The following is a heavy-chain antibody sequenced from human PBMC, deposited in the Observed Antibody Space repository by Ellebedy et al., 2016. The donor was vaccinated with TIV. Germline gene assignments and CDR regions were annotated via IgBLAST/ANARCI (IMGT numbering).Heavy chain of an antibody. CDR2: ISVNNGYT. CDR3: ARGAKYNYFDS. Sequence: ASVKVSCKASGYTFTHYGISWVRQAPGQGLEWMGWISVNNGYTNYAQSLQGRVTMTTDTSTSTAYMELRRLRSDDTAVYYCARGAKYNYFDSWGQGTLVTVSS. CDR1: GYTFTHYG. V-gene: IGHV1-18*01. J-gene: IGHJ5*01. D-gene: IGHD4/OR15-4a*01.